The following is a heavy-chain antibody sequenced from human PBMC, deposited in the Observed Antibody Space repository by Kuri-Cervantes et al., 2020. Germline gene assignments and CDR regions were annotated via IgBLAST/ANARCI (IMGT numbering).Heavy chain of an antibody. CDR2: IILIFGTA. V-gene: IGHV1-69*06. J-gene: IGHJ4*02. Sequence: SVKVSCKASGGTFSSYAISWVRQAPGQGLEWMGGIILIFGTANYAQKFQGRVTITADKSTSTAYMELSSLRSEDTAVYYCAVEDRRGYCSGGSCWAEDYWGQGTLVTVSS. CDR3: AVEDRRGYCSGGSCWAEDY. D-gene: IGHD2-15*01. CDR1: GGTFSSYA.